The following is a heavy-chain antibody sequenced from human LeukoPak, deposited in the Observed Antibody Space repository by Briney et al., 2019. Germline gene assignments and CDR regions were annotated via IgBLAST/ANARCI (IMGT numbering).Heavy chain of an antibody. Sequence: ASVKVSCKASGYTFTGYYMHWVRQAPGQGLEWMGWINPNSGGTNYAQKFQGWVTMTRDTSISTAYMELSRLRSDDTAVYYCARGEGYAVVPAAMPGHPRYYYYGMDVWGQGTTVTVSS. D-gene: IGHD2-2*01. J-gene: IGHJ6*02. CDR3: ARGEGYAVVPAAMPGHPRYYYYGMDV. V-gene: IGHV1-2*04. CDR1: GYTFTGYY. CDR2: INPNSGGT.